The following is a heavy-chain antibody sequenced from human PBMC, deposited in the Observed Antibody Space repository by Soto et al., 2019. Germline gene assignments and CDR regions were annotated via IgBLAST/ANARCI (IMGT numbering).Heavy chain of an antibody. V-gene: IGHV4-39*01. D-gene: IGHD2-21*02. CDR2: IYYSGRS. CDR3: ARQRNTVVTQAYFDH. J-gene: IGHJ4*02. CDR1: GGSITSSSYY. Sequence: SETLSLTCTVSGGSITSSSYYWGWIRQPPGKGLEWIGGIYYSGRSYYNPSLKSRVTMSVDTSKNQFSLTLNSVTAADAAVYYCARQRNTVVTQAYFDHWGQGTLVTVSS.